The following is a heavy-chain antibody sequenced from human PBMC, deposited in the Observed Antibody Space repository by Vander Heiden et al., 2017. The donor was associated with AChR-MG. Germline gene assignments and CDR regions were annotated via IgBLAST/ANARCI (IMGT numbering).Heavy chain of an antibody. D-gene: IGHD6-19*01. J-gene: IGHJ4*02. CDR3: AKDVGSVGWYSTFDN. CDR1: GFTFSSYA. Sequence: EVQLLESGGGLVQPGGSLRPSCAASGFTFSSYAMSWVRQAPGKGLEWVSAIGGSGGSTYYADSVKGRFTISRDNSKNTLYLQMRSLRAEDTAVYYCAKDVGSVGWYSTFDNWGQGTLVTVSS. V-gene: IGHV3-23*01. CDR2: IGGSGGST.